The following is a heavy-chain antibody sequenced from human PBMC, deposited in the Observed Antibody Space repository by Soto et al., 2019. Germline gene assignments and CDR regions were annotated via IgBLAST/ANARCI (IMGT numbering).Heavy chain of an antibody. D-gene: IGHD3-16*01. CDR1: GFTFSEYD. CDR2: ISYLGTKT. J-gene: IGHJ4*02. Sequence: QVQLVESWGGVVQPGMSLSLSCADSGFTFSEYDMHWVRQAPGKGLEWVALISYLGTKTDYADSVKGRFTISRDNFRKPVSLQMESLRAEDSAVYFCARTDTGGTYFEFWGRGTLVTVSS. V-gene: IGHV3-33*08. CDR3: ARTDTGGTYFEF.